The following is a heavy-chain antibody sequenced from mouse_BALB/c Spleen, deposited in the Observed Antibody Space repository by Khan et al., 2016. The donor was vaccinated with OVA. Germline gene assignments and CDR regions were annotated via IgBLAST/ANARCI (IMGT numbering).Heavy chain of an antibody. CDR3: ARMARK. Sequence: VQLQQSGAELMKSGATVKLSCTASGLNIKDNYMHWLKQWPEQGLEWIGRIDPSTGNTTYDQKFQGTATITADTSSNTAYLQLNSLKSEDTAVDYCARMARKWGQGTTVTVSS. CDR1: GLNIKDNY. CDR2: IDPSTGNT. J-gene: IGHJ2*01. V-gene: IGHV14-3*02.